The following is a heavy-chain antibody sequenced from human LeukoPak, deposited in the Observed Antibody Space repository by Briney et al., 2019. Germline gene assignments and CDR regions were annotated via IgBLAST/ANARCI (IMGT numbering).Heavy chain of an antibody. V-gene: IGHV4-34*01. D-gene: IGHD3-10*01. CDR1: GGSFSGYY. J-gene: IGHJ5*02. CDR3: AHYYYYGSGLNWFDP. Sequence: SETLSLTCAVYGGSFSGYYWSWLRQPPGKGMEWIGEINHSGSTNYNPSLKSRVTISVGTSKNQFSLKLSSVTAADTAVYYCAHYYYYGSGLNWFDPWGQGTLVTVSS. CDR2: INHSGST.